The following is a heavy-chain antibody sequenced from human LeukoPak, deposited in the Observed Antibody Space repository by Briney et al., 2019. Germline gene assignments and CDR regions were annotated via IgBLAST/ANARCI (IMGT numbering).Heavy chain of an antibody. D-gene: IGHD4-23*01. CDR3: ASSTVVTPIDY. Sequence: ASVKVSCKASGGTFSSYAISWVRQAPGQGLEWMGRIIPILGIANYAQKFQGRVTITADKSTSTAHMELSSLRSEDTAVYYCASSTVVTPIDYWGQGTLVTVSS. J-gene: IGHJ4*02. CDR2: IIPILGIA. CDR1: GGTFSSYA. V-gene: IGHV1-69*04.